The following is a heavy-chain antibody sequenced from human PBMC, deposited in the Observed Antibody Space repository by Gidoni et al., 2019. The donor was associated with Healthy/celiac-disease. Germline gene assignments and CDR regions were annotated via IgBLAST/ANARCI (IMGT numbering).Heavy chain of an antibody. D-gene: IGHD3-10*01. V-gene: IGHV3-21*01. CDR1: GFTFSSYS. CDR2: ISSSSSYI. Sequence: EVQLVESGGGLVKPGGSLRLSCAASGFTFSSYSMNWVRQAPGKGLEWVSSISSSSSYIYYADSVKGRFTISRDNAKNSLYLQMNSLRAEDTAVYYCATDSVHDRSGSFIWGQGTMVTVSS. J-gene: IGHJ3*02. CDR3: ATDSVHDRSGSFI.